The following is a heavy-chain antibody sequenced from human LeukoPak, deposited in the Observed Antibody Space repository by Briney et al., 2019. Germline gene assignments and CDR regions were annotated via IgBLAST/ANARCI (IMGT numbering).Heavy chain of an antibody. Sequence: SETLSLTCTVSGGSISSSSYYWGWIRQPPGKGLEWIGSIYYSGSTYYNPSLKSRVTISVDTSKNQFSLKLSSVTAADTAVYYCARVGYYYGSGSYPFDYWGQGTLVTVSS. V-gene: IGHV4-39*07. CDR2: IYYSGST. D-gene: IGHD3-10*01. J-gene: IGHJ4*02. CDR1: GGSISSSSYY. CDR3: ARVGYYYGSGSYPFDY.